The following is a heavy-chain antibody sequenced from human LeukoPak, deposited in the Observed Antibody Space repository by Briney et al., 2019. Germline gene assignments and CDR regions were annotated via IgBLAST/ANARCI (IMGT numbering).Heavy chain of an antibody. J-gene: IGHJ5*02. CDR2: ISYDGSNK. CDR1: GFTFSSYG. V-gene: IGHV3-30*18. CDR3: AKDNWASRGVLGFWSGPHWFDP. D-gene: IGHD3-3*01. Sequence: GGSLRLSCAASGFTFSSYGMHWVRQAPGKGLEWVAVISYDGSNKYYADSVKGRFTISRDNSKNTLYLQMNSLRAEDTAVYYCAKDNWASRGVLGFWSGPHWFDPWGQGTLVTVSS.